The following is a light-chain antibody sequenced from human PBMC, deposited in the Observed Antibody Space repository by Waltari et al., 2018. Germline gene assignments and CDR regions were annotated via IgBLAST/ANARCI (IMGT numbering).Light chain of an antibody. CDR2: ASS. Sequence: RASQTISSYLNWYQQKPGKAPKVLIYASSTLRSGVPSRFSGSRSGTDFTLTISSLQPEDFATYYCQQSYSTPLTFGGGTKVEIK. CDR1: QTISSY. V-gene: IGKV1-39*01. J-gene: IGKJ4*01. CDR3: QQSYSTPLT.